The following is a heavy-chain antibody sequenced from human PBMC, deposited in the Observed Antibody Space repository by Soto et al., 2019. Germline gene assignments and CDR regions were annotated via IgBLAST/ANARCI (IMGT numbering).Heavy chain of an antibody. CDR1: GYSFTSYW. CDR2: IYPGDSDT. V-gene: IGHV5-51*01. D-gene: IGHD3-10*01. J-gene: IGHJ6*02. Sequence: GESLKISCKGSGYSFTSYWIGWVRQMPGKGLEWMGIIYPGDSDTRYSPSFQGQVTISADKSISTAYLQWSSLKASDTAMYYCARTPDYYGSGSSYGMDVWGQGTTVTVSS. CDR3: ARTPDYYGSGSSYGMDV.